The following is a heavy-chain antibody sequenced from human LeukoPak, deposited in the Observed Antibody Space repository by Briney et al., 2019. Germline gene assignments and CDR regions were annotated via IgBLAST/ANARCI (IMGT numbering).Heavy chain of an antibody. J-gene: IGHJ4*02. D-gene: IGHD5-12*01. CDR1: GFTFSSYG. CDR3: AKDHGGYDLYFDY. CDR2: ISYDGSNK. Sequence: PGGSLRLSCAASGFTFSSYGMHWVRQAPGKGLEWLAVISYDGSNKNYADSVKGRFTISRDNSKNTLYLQMTSLRAEDTAVYYCAKDHGGYDLYFDYWGQGALVTVSS. V-gene: IGHV3-30*18.